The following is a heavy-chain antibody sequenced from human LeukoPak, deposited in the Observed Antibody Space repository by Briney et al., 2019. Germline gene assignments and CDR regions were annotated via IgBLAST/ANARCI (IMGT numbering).Heavy chain of an antibody. CDR1: GFSFSSYS. D-gene: IGHD3-22*01. Sequence: GGSLRLSCAASGFSFSSYSRSWVRQAPGKGLEWVSAISGSGGTTYYADPVKGRFTISSNNSKNTVYLQMKSLRGDDTALYYFAKPYYYDRSGYLPEYCQLGGQGTLVSVSS. CDR3: AKPYYYDRSGYLPEYCQL. J-gene: IGHJ1*01. V-gene: IGHV3-23*01. CDR2: ISGSGGTT.